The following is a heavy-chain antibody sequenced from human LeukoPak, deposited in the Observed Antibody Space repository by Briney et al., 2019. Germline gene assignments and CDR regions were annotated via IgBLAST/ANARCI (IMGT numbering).Heavy chain of an antibody. Sequence: PGGSLRLSCAASGFTFSTFGMSWVRRAPEKGPEWVSGITGSGATTYYADSVKGRFTISRDNSQNTLYLQMNTLRAEDTAVYYCAKVVSGFHFDCWGQGTLVTVSS. CDR1: GFTFSTFG. J-gene: IGHJ4*02. V-gene: IGHV3-23*01. CDR3: AKVVSGFHFDC. CDR2: ITGSGATT. D-gene: IGHD1-26*01.